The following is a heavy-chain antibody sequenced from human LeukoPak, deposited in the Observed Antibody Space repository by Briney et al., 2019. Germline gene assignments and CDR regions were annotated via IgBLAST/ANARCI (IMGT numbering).Heavy chain of an antibody. Sequence: GASVKVSCKASGYTFTGYYIHWVRQAPGQGLEWMGWINPNSGGTNYAQKFQGRVTMTRETSISTAYMELSRLRSDDTAVYYCARVGTSWTTAGWFDPWGQGTLVTVSS. CDR2: INPNSGGT. D-gene: IGHD2-2*01. V-gene: IGHV1-2*02. CDR1: GYTFTGYY. J-gene: IGHJ5*02. CDR3: ARVGTSWTTAGWFDP.